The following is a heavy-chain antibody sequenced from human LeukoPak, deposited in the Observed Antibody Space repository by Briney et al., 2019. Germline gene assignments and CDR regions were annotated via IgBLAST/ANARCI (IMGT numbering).Heavy chain of an antibody. D-gene: IGHD2-2*01. CDR1: GFSISAYY. CDR2: IYTSGST. Sequence: KPSETLSLTCTVSGFSISAYYWSWIRQPAGKGLEWIGRIYTSGSTNYNPSLKSRVTMSLDTSKNQFSLKLSSVTAADTAVYYCARGIYCSSTTCYYYYYYMDVWGKGTTVTVSS. J-gene: IGHJ6*03. CDR3: ARGIYCSSTTCYYYYYYMDV. V-gene: IGHV4-4*07.